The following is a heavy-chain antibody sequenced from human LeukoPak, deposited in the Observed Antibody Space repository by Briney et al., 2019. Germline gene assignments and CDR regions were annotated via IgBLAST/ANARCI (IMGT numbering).Heavy chain of an antibody. CDR1: GYTFTGYY. V-gene: IGHV1-2*02. J-gene: IGHJ4*02. Sequence: ASVKVSCKASGYTFTGYYIHWVRQAPGQGLEWMGWINPNSGGTNYAQKFQGRVTMTRDTSISTAYMELSRLTSDDTAVYYCARHRDFDSTGYYYPLFDYWGQGTLVTVSS. CDR3: ARHRDFDSTGYYYPLFDY. CDR2: INPNSGGT. D-gene: IGHD3-22*01.